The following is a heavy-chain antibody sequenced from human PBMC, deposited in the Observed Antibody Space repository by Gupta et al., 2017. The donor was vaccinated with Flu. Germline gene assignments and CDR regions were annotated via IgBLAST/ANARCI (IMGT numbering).Heavy chain of an antibody. CDR3: ARGGGGTIVAP. Sequence: QVQLVQSGAEVKKPGASVKVSCKASGYAFSTYDINWVRQATGQGLEWMGWMSPNSANAGYAQKFQGRVTMTKNTSISTAYMELSSLTSEDTAVYYCARGGGGTIVAPWGQGTLVTVSS. D-gene: IGHD6-6*01. V-gene: IGHV1-8*01. J-gene: IGHJ4*02. CDR1: GYAFSTYD. CDR2: MSPNSANA.